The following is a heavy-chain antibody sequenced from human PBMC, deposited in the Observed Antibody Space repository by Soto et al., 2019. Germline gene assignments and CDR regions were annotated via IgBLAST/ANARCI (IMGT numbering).Heavy chain of an antibody. CDR3: ARQLSIAVAGYYYYYGMDV. Sequence: PGESLKISCKGSGYSFTSYWIGWVRQMPGKGLEWMGITYPGDSDTRYSPSFQGQVTISADKSISTAYLQWSSLKASDTAMYYCARQLSIAVAGYYYYYGMDVWGQGTTVTVSS. CDR1: GYSFTSYW. J-gene: IGHJ6*02. CDR2: TYPGDSDT. D-gene: IGHD6-19*01. V-gene: IGHV5-51*01.